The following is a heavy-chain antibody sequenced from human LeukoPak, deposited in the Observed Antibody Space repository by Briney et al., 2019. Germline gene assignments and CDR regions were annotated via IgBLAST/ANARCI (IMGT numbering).Heavy chain of an antibody. CDR1: GFTFSSYG. CDR3: ANLRYHCSSTSCYTGY. J-gene: IGHJ4*02. D-gene: IGHD2-2*02. V-gene: IGHV3-30*02. CDR2: IRYDGSNK. Sequence: GGSLRLSCAASGFTFSSYGMHWVRQAPGKGLEWVAFIRYDGSNKYYADSVKGRFTISRDNSKNTLYLQMNSLRAEDTAVYYCANLRYHCSSTSCYTGYWGQGTLVTVSS.